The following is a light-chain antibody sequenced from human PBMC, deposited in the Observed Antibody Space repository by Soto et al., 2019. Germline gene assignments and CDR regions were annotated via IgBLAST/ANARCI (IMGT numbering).Light chain of an antibody. V-gene: IGKV1-39*01. J-gene: IGKJ5*01. CDR2: TAS. Sequence: DIQMSQSPSSLSASVGDRVTITCRASQTIFNYVNWYQQKPGKAPSLLIFTASSLRSGVPSRFSGSGSGTDFTLTINTLQSEDFATYFCQQSFSPLPITFGQGTRLEI. CDR3: QQSFSPLPIT. CDR1: QTIFNY.